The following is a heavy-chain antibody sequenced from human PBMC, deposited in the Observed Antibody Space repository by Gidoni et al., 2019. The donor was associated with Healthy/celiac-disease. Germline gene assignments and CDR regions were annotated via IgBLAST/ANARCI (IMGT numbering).Heavy chain of an antibody. V-gene: IGHV2-5*02. CDR2: IYWDDDK. Sequence: QITLKESGPTLVKPTQTLTLTCTFSGFSLSTSGVGVGWIRQPPGKALEWLALIYWDDDKRYSPSLKSRLTITKDTSKNQVVLTMTNMDPVDTATYYCAHSGSFWLAGADEGFDAFDIWGQGTMVTVSS. D-gene: IGHD1-26*01. CDR3: AHSGSFWLAGADEGFDAFDI. CDR1: GFSLSTSGVG. J-gene: IGHJ3*02.